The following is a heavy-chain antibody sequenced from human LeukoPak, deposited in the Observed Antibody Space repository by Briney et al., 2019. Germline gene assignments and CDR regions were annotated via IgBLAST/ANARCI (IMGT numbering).Heavy chain of an antibody. CDR2: ISSDSSNI. J-gene: IGHJ4*02. D-gene: IGHD2-2*01. Sequence: GGSLRLSCAASGFTFSDYYMSWLRQAPGRGLEWVSYISSDSSNIYYADSVKGRFTISRDNAKNSLYLQMNSLRTDDTAVYYCANTEYQRLGTDYWGQGTPVTVSS. V-gene: IGHV3-11*04. CDR3: ANTEYQRLGTDY. CDR1: GFTFSDYY.